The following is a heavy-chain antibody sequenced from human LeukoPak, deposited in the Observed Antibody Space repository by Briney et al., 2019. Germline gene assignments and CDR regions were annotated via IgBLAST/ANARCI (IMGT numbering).Heavy chain of an antibody. Sequence: GGSLRLSCAASGCTFSSYGMHWVRQAPGKGLEWVAFIRYDGSNKYYADSVKGRFTISRDNSKNTLYLQMNSLRAEDTAVYYCAKDMEPAAGFFDYWGQGTLVTVSS. CDR1: GCTFSSYG. CDR3: AKDMEPAAGFFDY. V-gene: IGHV3-30*02. D-gene: IGHD6-13*01. CDR2: IRYDGSNK. J-gene: IGHJ4*02.